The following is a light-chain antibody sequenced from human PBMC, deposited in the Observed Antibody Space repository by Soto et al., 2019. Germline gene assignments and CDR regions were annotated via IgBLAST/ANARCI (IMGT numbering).Light chain of an antibody. CDR1: SSDVGAYNY. CDR2: EVS. V-gene: IGLV2-14*01. Sequence: QSVLTQPASVSCSPGQSITISCTGTSSDVGAYNYVSWFQQHPGKAPTLIISEVSNRPSGVSNRFSGSKSGNAASLTISGLQAEDEADYFCFSFTTDWTHVFGTGTKVTVL. CDR3: FSFTTDWTHV. J-gene: IGLJ1*01.